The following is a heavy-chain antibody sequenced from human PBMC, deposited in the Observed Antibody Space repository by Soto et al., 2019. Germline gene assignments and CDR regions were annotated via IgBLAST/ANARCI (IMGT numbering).Heavy chain of an antibody. Sequence: QVQLVQSGAEVKKPGSSVKVSCKASGGTFSSYRINWVRQAPGQGLEWVGGIVPIYRTAAYAQKFQGRVTITADEAARTSYMERRSLKSQETAVYYCVRDSGAKLSSSWGQGTLVTVSS. CDR3: VRDSGAKLSSS. CDR2: IVPIYRTA. CDR1: GGTFSSYR. D-gene: IGHD6-13*01. J-gene: IGHJ4*02. V-gene: IGHV1-69*01.